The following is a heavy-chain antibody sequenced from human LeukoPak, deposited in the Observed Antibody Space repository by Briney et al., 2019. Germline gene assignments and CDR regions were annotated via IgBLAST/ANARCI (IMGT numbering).Heavy chain of an antibody. V-gene: IGHV4-38-2*01. CDR3: ARTRYYYDSSGYYWGVYYFDY. D-gene: IGHD3-22*01. CDR1: GYSISSGYY. J-gene: IGHJ4*02. CDR2: IYHSGST. Sequence: SETLSLTCAVSGYSISSGYYWSWIRQPPGKGLEWIGSIYHSGSTYYNPSLKSRVTISVDTSKNQFSLKLSSVTAADTAVYYCARTRYYYDSSGYYWGVYYFDYWGQGTLVTVSS.